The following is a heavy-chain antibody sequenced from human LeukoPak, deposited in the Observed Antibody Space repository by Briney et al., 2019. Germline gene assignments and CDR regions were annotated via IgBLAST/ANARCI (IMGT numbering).Heavy chain of an antibody. CDR1: GFTFSSYA. Sequence: PGGSLRLSCAASGFTFSSYAMSWVRQAPGKGLEWVSAISDSGGSTYYADSVKGRFTISRDNSKNTLYLQMNSLRAEDTAVYYCAKGVTMIVVVIHFDYWGQGTLVTVSS. CDR2: ISDSGGST. V-gene: IGHV3-23*01. CDR3: AKGVTMIVVVIHFDY. D-gene: IGHD3-22*01. J-gene: IGHJ4*02.